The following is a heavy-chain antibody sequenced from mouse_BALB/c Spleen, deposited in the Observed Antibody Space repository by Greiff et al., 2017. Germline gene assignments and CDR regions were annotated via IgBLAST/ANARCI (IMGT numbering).Heavy chain of an antibody. CDR1: GFTFSSFG. CDR3: ARRNGPRYWYFDV. V-gene: IGHV5-17*02. J-gene: IGHJ1*01. D-gene: IGHD1-2*01. Sequence: EGHLVESGGGLVQPGGSRKLSCAASGFTFSSFGMHWVRQAPEKGLEWVAYISSGSSTIYYADTVKGRFTISRDNPKNTLFLQMTSLRSEDTAMYYCARRNGPRYWYFDVWGAGTTVTVSS. CDR2: ISSGSSTI.